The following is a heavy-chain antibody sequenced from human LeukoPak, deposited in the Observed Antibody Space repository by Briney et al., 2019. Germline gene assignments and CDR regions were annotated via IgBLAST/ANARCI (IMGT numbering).Heavy chain of an antibody. V-gene: IGHV1-18*01. CDR1: GYTFTSYG. Sequence: ASVKVTSKASGYTFTSYGISWVRQAPGQGLEWMGWISAYNGNTNYAQKLQGRVTMSTDRSTSTAYMELRSLRSDVTAVYYCARHVADYGDDLDAFDIWGQGTMVTVSS. J-gene: IGHJ3*02. D-gene: IGHD4-17*01. CDR2: ISAYNGNT. CDR3: ARHVADYGDDLDAFDI.